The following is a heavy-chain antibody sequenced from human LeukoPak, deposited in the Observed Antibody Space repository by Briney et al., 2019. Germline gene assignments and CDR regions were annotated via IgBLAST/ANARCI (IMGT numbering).Heavy chain of an antibody. J-gene: IGHJ4*02. Sequence: GGSLRLSCAASGFTFSNYAMNWVRQAPGKGLEWVSSISTSSSYIYYADSVKGRFTISRDNAKNSLYLQMNSLRAEDTAVYYCARGVSGSYFYYFDYWGQGTLVTVSS. D-gene: IGHD1-26*01. CDR1: GFTFSNYA. V-gene: IGHV3-21*01. CDR3: ARGVSGSYFYYFDY. CDR2: ISTSSSYI.